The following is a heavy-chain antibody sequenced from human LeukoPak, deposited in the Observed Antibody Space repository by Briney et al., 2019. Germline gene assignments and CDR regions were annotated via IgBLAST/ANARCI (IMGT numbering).Heavy chain of an antibody. CDR1: GYDSTINY. Sequence: GASVKVSCKASGYDSTINYIHWVRQAPRQGLEWMGTINPSVSSTTYGQRFRGRVTMTRDTSTATVYMDLGSLTSEDTAIYYCAKGYCTGASCYVLDSWGQGTLVTVSS. D-gene: IGHD2-15*01. J-gene: IGHJ4*02. CDR2: INPSVSST. CDR3: AKGYCTGASCYVLDS. V-gene: IGHV1-46*01.